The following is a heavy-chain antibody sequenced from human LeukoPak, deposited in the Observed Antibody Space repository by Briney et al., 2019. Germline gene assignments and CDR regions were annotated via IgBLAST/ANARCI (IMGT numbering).Heavy chain of an antibody. V-gene: IGHV1-58*02. CDR3: AAQVQLERLVAFDI. CDR1: GFTFTSSA. J-gene: IGHJ3*02. CDR2: IVVGSGNT. D-gene: IGHD1-1*01. Sequence: ASVKVSCKASGFTFTSSAMQWVRQARGQRLEWIGWIVVGSGNTNYAQKLQERVTITRDMSTSTAYIELSSLRSEDTAVYYCAAQVQLERLVAFDIWGQGTMVTVSS.